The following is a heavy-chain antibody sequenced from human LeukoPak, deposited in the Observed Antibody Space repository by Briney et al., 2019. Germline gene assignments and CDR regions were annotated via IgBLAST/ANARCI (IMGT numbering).Heavy chain of an antibody. CDR3: AREVVIFPDYYYYGMDV. Sequence: GGSLRLSCAASGFPFRDYYMTWIRQAPGKGLEWISYIRRSGDTLYYAGSVEGRFTISRDNAKNSLFLQMNSLRADDTAVYYCAREVVIFPDYYYYGMDVWGQGTTVTVSS. CDR1: GFPFRDYY. J-gene: IGHJ6*02. CDR2: IRRSGDTL. V-gene: IGHV3-11*01. D-gene: IGHD3-9*01.